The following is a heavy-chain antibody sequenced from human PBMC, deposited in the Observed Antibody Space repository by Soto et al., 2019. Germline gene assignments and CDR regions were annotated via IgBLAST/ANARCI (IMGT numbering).Heavy chain of an antibody. CDR3: ARVGLAAADIDY. Sequence: EVQLVESGGGLVKPGGSLRLSCAASGFTFSSYSMNWVSQAPGKGLEWVSSISSSSSYIYYADSVKGRFTISRDNAKNSLYLQMNSLRAEDTAVYYCARVGLAAADIDYWGQGTLVTVSS. D-gene: IGHD6-13*01. CDR2: ISSSSSYI. J-gene: IGHJ4*02. CDR1: GFTFSSYS. V-gene: IGHV3-21*01.